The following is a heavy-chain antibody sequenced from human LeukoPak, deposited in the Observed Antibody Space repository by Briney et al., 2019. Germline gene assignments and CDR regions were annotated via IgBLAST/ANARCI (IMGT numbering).Heavy chain of an antibody. J-gene: IGHJ3*01. CDR2: ITGREGNT. D-gene: IGHD2-2*03. Sequence: PGGSLRLSCVASGFIFRKYSMRWVRQAPGQGGEWVSSITGREGNTYAPDSVKRRFTISRDSSEDTLDLQMDSLTAEDTAIYYCAKAIHYLDRWDAFDVWGRGTMVIVSS. CDR3: AKAIHYLDRWDAFDV. CDR1: GFIFRKYS. V-gene: IGHV3-23*01.